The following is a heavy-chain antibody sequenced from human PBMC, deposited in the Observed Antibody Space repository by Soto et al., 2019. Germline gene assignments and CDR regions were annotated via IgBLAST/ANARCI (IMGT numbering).Heavy chain of an antibody. D-gene: IGHD3-9*01. CDR3: ARDTGILTGSLFP. J-gene: IGHJ5*02. V-gene: IGHV4-31*03. Sequence: QVQLQESGPGLVKPSQTLSLTCTVSGGSISSGGYYWSWIRQHPGKGLEWIGYIYYSGSTYYNPSLKSRVTISVDTSKSQFSLKLSSVTAAVTAVYYCARDTGILTGSLFPWGQGTLVTVSS. CDR2: IYYSGST. CDR1: GGSISSGGYY.